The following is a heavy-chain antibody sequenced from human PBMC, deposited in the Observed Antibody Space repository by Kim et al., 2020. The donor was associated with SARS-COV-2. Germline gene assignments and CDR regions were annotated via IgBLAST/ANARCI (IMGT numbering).Heavy chain of an antibody. V-gene: IGHV3-23*01. D-gene: IGHD3-10*01. CDR3: STFSGSEPYY. CDR2: ISSSGGST. J-gene: IGHJ4*02. CDR1: GFTFSNYA. Sequence: GGSLRLSCAASGFTFSNYAMTWVRQAPGKGLEWVSAISSSGGSTYYADSVKGRFTISRDNSKNTLYLQMGSRRAEDTAVYYCSTFSGSEPYYWGQGTLV.